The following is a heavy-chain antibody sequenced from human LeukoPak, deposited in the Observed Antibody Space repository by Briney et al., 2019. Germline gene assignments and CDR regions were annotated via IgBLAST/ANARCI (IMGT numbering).Heavy chain of an antibody. CDR2: IFYTART. Sequence: SETLSLTCTVSGGSIRNYYWNWIRQPPGKGLEWIVYIFYTARTSYNPSLKSPVTISVDTSKNQFSLKLTSVTAADTAVYFCARLIGSTSAVTFDSWGQGTLVTVSS. CDR1: GGSIRNYY. CDR3: ARLIGSTSAVTFDS. D-gene: IGHD4-11*01. J-gene: IGHJ4*02. V-gene: IGHV4-59*01.